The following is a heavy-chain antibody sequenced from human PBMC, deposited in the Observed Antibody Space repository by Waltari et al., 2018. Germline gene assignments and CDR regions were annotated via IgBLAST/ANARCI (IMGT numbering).Heavy chain of an antibody. CDR3: ARRFCSGGDCYWIFDF. J-gene: IGHJ4*02. Sequence: EVQLVESGGGLVKPGGSLRLSCVASGVNFDYSSLNWVRQAPGKGLGWVSSISSSSAYIYYADSVKGRFTVSRDNARNSLYLQMNSLRAEDSGLYYCARRFCSGGDCYWIFDFWGQGTLVTVSS. CDR1: GVNFDYSS. CDR2: ISSSSAYI. D-gene: IGHD2-21*02. V-gene: IGHV3-21*01.